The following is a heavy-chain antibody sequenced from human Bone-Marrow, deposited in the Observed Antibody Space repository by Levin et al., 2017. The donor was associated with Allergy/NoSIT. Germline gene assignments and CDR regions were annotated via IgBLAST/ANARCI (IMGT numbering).Heavy chain of an antibody. V-gene: IGHV3-11*01. Sequence: GESLKISCAASGFTFSDYYMTWVRQAPGKGLEWVSDISNSGYTIYYADSVKGRFTISRDNARNSLYLQMNSLRADDTAVYYCARARRAYSSSDYWGQGTLVTVSS. J-gene: IGHJ4*02. D-gene: IGHD6-6*01. CDR1: GFTFSDYY. CDR2: ISNSGYTI. CDR3: ARARRAYSSSDY.